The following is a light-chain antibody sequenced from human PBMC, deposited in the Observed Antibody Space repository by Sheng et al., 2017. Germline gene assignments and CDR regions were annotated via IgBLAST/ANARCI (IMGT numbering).Light chain of an antibody. V-gene: IGKV3-20*01. J-gene: IGKJ3*01. CDR1: QSVSSSY. CDR2: GAS. Sequence: EIILTQSPATLSLSPGERATLSCRASQSVSSSYLAWYQQKPGQAPRLLIYGASSRATGIPDRFSGSGSGTDFTLTISRLEPEDFAVYYCQQYGSSRIFTFGPGTKRGYQ. CDR3: QQYGSSRIFT.